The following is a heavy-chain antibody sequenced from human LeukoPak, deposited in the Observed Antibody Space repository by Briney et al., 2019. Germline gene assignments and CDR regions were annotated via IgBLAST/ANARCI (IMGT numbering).Heavy chain of an antibody. V-gene: IGHV3-23*01. D-gene: IGHD3-9*01. CDR3: AKDTFYDILTYSPSFDY. J-gene: IGHJ4*02. CDR2: ISGSGGST. CDR1: GFTVSSNY. Sequence: PGGSLRLSCAASGFTVSSNYMSWVRQAPGKGLEWVSAISGSGGSTYYADSVKGRFTISRDNSKNTLYLQMNSLRAEDTAVYYCAKDTFYDILTYSPSFDYWGQGTLVTVSS.